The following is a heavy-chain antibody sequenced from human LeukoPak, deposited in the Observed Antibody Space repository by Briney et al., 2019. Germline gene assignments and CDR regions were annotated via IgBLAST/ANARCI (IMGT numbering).Heavy chain of an antibody. CDR2: IKQDGSEK. D-gene: IGHD3-22*01. V-gene: IGHV3-7*01. CDR1: GFTFSSYW. Sequence: GGSLRLSCAASGFTFSSYWMSWVRQAPGKGLEWVANIKQDGSEKYYVDSVKGRFTISRDNAKNSLYLQMNSLRAEDMAVYYCARDLFYTYYYDSSGYRFDYWGQGTLVTVSS. J-gene: IGHJ4*02. CDR3: ARDLFYTYYYDSSGYRFDY.